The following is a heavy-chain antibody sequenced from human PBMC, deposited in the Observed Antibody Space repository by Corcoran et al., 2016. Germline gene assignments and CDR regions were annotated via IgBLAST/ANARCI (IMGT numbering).Heavy chain of an antibody. CDR3: AKDSYLRSSGWYPGDY. J-gene: IGHJ4*02. Sequence: QVQLVESGGGVVQPGRSLRLSCAASGFTFSSYGMHWVRQAPGKGLEWVAVISYDGSNKYYADSVKGRFTISRDNSKNTLYLQMNSLRAEDTAVYYCAKDSYLRSSGWYPGDYWGQGTLVTVSS. CDR2: ISYDGSNK. CDR1: GFTFSSYG. V-gene: IGHV3-30*18. D-gene: IGHD6-19*01.